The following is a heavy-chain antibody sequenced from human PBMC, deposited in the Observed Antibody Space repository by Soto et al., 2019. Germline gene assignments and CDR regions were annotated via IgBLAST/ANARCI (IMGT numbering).Heavy chain of an antibody. CDR3: AKDITTVVTNNWFDP. J-gene: IGHJ5*02. V-gene: IGHV3-23*01. Sequence: GGSLRLSCAASGFTFSSYAMSWVRQAPGKGLEWVSAISGGGSTYYADSVKGRFTISRDNSKNTLYLQMNSLRAEDTAVYYCAKDITTVVTNNWFDPWGQGTLVTVSS. D-gene: IGHD3-10*01. CDR1: GFTFSSYA. CDR2: ISGGGST.